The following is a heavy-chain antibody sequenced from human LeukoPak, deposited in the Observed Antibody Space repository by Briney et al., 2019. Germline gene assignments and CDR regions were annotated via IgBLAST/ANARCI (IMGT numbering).Heavy chain of an antibody. CDR1: GGSISSGGYY. J-gene: IGHJ4*02. CDR2: IYYSGGT. CDR3: ARVIIHDSSGYTSMFPYFDY. V-gene: IGHV4-31*03. D-gene: IGHD3-22*01. Sequence: SQPLSLPCPVSGGSISSGGYYWSWIRQHPGKGLEWIGDIYYSGGTSYNPSLTSRVTISVDTSNNQFSLQLSSVTAAATAVYYCARVIIHDSSGYTSMFPYFDYWGQGTLVTVSS.